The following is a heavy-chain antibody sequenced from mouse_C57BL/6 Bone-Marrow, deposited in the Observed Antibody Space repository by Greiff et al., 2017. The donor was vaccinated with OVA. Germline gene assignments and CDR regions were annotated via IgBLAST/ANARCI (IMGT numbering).Heavy chain of an antibody. Sequence: EVNVVESGGGLVKPGGSLKLSCAASGFTFSSYAMSWVRQTPEKRLAWVATISDGGSYTYYPDNVKGRFTISRDNAKNNLYLQMSHLKSEDTAMYYCARSYYGSSYVGYWGQGTTLTVSS. V-gene: IGHV5-4*03. J-gene: IGHJ2*01. CDR2: ISDGGSYT. CDR1: GFTFSSYA. CDR3: ARSYYGSSYVGY. D-gene: IGHD1-1*01.